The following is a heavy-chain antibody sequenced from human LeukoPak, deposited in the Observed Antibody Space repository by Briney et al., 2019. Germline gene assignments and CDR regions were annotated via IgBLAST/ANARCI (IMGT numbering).Heavy chain of an antibody. J-gene: IGHJ4*02. V-gene: IGHV3-30*02. D-gene: IGHD6-6*01. Sequence: GGSLRLSCAASGFTFSSYGMHWVRQAPGKGLEWVAVIWYGGSNKYYADSVKGRFTISRDNSKNTLYLQMNSLRAEDTAVYYCAKEEAARLDYWGQGTLVTVSS. CDR2: IWYGGSNK. CDR3: AKEEAARLDY. CDR1: GFTFSSYG.